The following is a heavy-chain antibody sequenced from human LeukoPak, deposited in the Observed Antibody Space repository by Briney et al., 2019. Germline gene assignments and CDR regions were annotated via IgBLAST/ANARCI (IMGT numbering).Heavy chain of an antibody. J-gene: IGHJ5*02. CDR1: GYTFTGYY. CDR3: ARDRSYGSGSYAWFDP. Sequence: PLASVKVSCKASGYTFTGYYMHWMRQAPGQGLEWMGRINPNSGGTNYAQKFQGRVTMTRDTSISTAYMELSRLRSDDTAVYYCARDRSYGSGSYAWFDPWGQGTLVTVSP. V-gene: IGHV1-2*06. D-gene: IGHD3-10*01. CDR2: INPNSGGT.